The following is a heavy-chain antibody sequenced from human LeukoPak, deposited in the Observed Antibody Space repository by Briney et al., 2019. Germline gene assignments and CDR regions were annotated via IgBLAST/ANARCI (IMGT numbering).Heavy chain of an antibody. D-gene: IGHD6-13*01. CDR2: IYYSGST. J-gene: IGHJ4*02. Sequence: SETLPLTCTVSGGSISSYYWSWIRQPPGKGLEWIGYIYYSGSTNYNPSLKSRVTISVDTSKNQFSLKLSSVTAADTAVYYCARLRYSSSWYYFDYWGQGTLVSVSS. CDR1: GGSISSYY. CDR3: ARLRYSSSWYYFDY. V-gene: IGHV4-59*08.